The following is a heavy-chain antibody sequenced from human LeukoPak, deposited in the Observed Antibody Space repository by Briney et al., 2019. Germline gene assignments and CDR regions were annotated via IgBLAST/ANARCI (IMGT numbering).Heavy chain of an antibody. V-gene: IGHV3-23*01. CDR2: ISGSGGST. J-gene: IGHJ4*02. CDR3: ARDGGDGYNSWTYYFDY. Sequence: GGSLRLSCAASGFTFSSYAMSWVRQAPGKGLEWVSAISGSGGSTYYADSVKGRFTISRDNAKNSLYLQMNSLRAGDTAVYYCARDGGDGYNSWTYYFDYWGQGTLVTVSS. D-gene: IGHD5-24*01. CDR1: GFTFSSYA.